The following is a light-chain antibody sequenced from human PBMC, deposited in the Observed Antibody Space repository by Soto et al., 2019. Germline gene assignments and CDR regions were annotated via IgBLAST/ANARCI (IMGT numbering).Light chain of an antibody. CDR3: QQANSFPIT. Sequence: DIQMTQSPSSVSASVGDRVTITCRASQGISSWLAWYQQKPGKAPKPLIYAASSLQSEVPSRFSGSVTGTDFAHTISNLQPEDVATYYCQQANSFPITFGQGTRLEIK. V-gene: IGKV1-12*01. J-gene: IGKJ5*01. CDR1: QGISSW. CDR2: AAS.